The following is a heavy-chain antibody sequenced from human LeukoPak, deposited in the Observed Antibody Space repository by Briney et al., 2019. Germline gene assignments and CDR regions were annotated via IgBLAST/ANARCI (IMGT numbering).Heavy chain of an antibody. CDR3: ARYRIAVAGGGFDY. J-gene: IGHJ4*02. V-gene: IGHV1-2*02. Sequence: ASVKVSCKAFGYTFTGYYMHWVRQAPGQGLEWMGWINPNSGGTNYAQKFQGRVTMTRDTSISTAYMELSRLRSDDTAVYYCARYRIAVAGGGFDYWGQGTLVTVSS. D-gene: IGHD6-19*01. CDR2: INPNSGGT. CDR1: GYTFTGYY.